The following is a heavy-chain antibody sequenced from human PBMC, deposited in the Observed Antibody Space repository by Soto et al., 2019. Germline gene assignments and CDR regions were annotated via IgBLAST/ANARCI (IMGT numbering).Heavy chain of an antibody. J-gene: IGHJ4*02. V-gene: IGHV3-23*01. Sequence: GGSLRLSCAASGFSLSSYAMNWVRQAPGKGLECVSSLSGSGATTYYADSVKGRFTISRDNSKNTLFLQMNSLRVEDTAVYYCNVRGSIWGQGALVTVSS. D-gene: IGHD3-16*01. CDR2: LSGSGATT. CDR3: NVRGSI. CDR1: GFSLSSYA.